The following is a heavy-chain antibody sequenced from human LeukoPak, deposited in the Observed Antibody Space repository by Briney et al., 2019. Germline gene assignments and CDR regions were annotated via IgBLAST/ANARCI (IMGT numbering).Heavy chain of an antibody. CDR3: ARRRTLGVSGGCCWFDP. V-gene: IGHV4-4*09. CDR1: GGSISSYY. J-gene: IGHJ5*02. D-gene: IGHD3-16*01. Sequence: SETLSLTCTVSGGSISSYYWSWIRQPPGKGLEWIGYIHTSGCTNYNPSLKSRVTISVDTSKNQFSLKLSSVTAADTAVYYCARRRTLGVSGGCCWFDPWGQGTLVTVSS. CDR2: IHTSGCT.